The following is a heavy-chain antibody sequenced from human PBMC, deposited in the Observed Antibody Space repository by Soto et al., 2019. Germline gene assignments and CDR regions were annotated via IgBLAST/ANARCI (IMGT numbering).Heavy chain of an antibody. D-gene: IGHD3-9*01. CDR3: ARRGGTGYYNAQNGTFHYAGMDP. V-gene: IGHV1-69*06. J-gene: IGHJ6*04. Sequence: QVQLVQSGAEVKKPGSSVKVSCKASGGTFSSYAISWVRQAPGQGLEWMGGIIPIFGTANYAQKFQGRVTITADKSRRAAYVEVSSLRSEDTAVYYCARRGGTGYYNAQNGTFHYAGMDPWGKGPTVPVPS. CDR1: GGTFSSYA. CDR2: IIPIFGTA.